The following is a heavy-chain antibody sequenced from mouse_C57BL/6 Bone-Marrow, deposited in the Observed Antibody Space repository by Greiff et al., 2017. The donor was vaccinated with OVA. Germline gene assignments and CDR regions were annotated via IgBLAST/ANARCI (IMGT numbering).Heavy chain of an antibody. J-gene: IGHJ3*01. D-gene: IGHD4-1*01. CDR3: ARWGGTPFAY. V-gene: IGHV1-26*01. CDR1: GYTFTDYY. Sequence: EVQLQQSGPELVKPGASVKISCKASGYTFTDYYMNWVKQSHGKSLEWIGDINPNNGGTSYNQKFKGKATLTVDKSSSTAYMELRSLTSEDSAVYYCARWGGTPFAYWGQVTLVTVSA. CDR2: INPNNGGT.